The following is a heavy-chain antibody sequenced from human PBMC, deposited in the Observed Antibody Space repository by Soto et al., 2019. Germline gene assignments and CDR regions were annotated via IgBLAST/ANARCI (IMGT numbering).Heavy chain of an antibody. CDR3: AKDIGAARLYDH. V-gene: IGHV3-23*01. CDR1: GFDFRAYA. CDR2: LSGRGDTT. J-gene: IGHJ4*02. Sequence: EVQLLESGGGFVQPGGSLRLSCAASGFDFRAYAMGWVRQTPGKGLEWVSGLSGRGDTTDYAESVKGRFTISRDNSKNMFYLQMNGLRVDDTAIYYCAKDIGAARLYDHWGQGTLVTVSS. D-gene: IGHD6-6*01.